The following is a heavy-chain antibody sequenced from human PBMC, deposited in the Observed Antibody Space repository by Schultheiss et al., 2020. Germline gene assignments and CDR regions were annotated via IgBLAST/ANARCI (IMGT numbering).Heavy chain of an antibody. CDR1: GFTFSSYA. V-gene: IGHV3-30-3*01. Sequence: GGSLRLSCAASGFTFSSYAMHWVRQAPGKGLEWVAVISYDGSNKYYADSVKGRFTISRDNSKNTLYLQMNSLRAEDTAVYYCARASMTAVGDSFDFWGQGTLVTVSS. CDR3: ARASMTAVGDSFDF. J-gene: IGHJ4*02. CDR2: ISYDGSNK. D-gene: IGHD3-22*01.